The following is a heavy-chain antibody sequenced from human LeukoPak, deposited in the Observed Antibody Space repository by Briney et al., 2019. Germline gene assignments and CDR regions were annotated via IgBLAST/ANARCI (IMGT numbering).Heavy chain of an antibody. CDR1: GGSISSSNW. CDR2: IYHSGST. J-gene: IGHJ6*02. Sequence: SETLPLTCAVSGGSISSSNWWSWVRQPPGKGLEWIGEIYHSGSTNYNPSLKSRVTISVDKSKNQFSLKLSSVTAADTAVYYCARDGGNSVYYGMDVWGQGTTVTVSS. V-gene: IGHV4-4*02. CDR3: ARDGGNSVYYGMDV. D-gene: IGHD4-23*01.